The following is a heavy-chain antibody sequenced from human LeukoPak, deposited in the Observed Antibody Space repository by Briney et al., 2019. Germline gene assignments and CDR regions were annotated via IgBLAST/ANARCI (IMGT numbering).Heavy chain of an antibody. J-gene: IGHJ4*02. V-gene: IGHV1-46*01. CDR3: ARGGVGLRGWELLHSNDY. Sequence: ASVKVSCKASGYTFTSYYMHWVRQAPGQGLEWMGIINPSGGSTSYAQKFQGRVTMTRDTSTSTVYMELSSLRSDDTALYYCARGGVGLRGWELLHSNDYWGQGTLVTVSS. CDR2: INPSGGST. CDR1: GYTFTSYY. D-gene: IGHD1-26*01.